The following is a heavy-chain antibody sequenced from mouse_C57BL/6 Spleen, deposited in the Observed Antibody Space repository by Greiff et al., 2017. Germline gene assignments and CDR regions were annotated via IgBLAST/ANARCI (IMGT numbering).Heavy chain of an antibody. CDR2: ISDGGSYT. J-gene: IGHJ4*01. Sequence: EVQLVESGGGLVKPGGSLKLSCAASGFTFSSYAMSWVRQTPEKRLEWVATISDGGSYTYYPDNVKGRFTISRDNAKNNLYLQMSHLKSEDTAMYYCARGYDDFLGYWGQGTSVTVSS. D-gene: IGHD2-13*01. V-gene: IGHV5-4*01. CDR3: ARGYDDFLGY. CDR1: GFTFSSYA.